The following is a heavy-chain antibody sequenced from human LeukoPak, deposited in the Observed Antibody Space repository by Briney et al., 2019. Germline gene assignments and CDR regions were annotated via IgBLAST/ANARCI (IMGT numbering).Heavy chain of an antibody. D-gene: IGHD6-25*01. V-gene: IGHV3-74*01. CDR3: ARVGARLGAFDI. CDR1: GFTVSSNY. CDR2: IKSDGSIT. Sequence: GGSLRLSCAASGFTVSSNYMSWVRQAPGKGLGWVSRIKSDGSITNYADSVKGRFTISRDNAKNTLYVQMNSLRAEDTAVYYCARVGARLGAFDIWGQGTMVTVSS. J-gene: IGHJ3*02.